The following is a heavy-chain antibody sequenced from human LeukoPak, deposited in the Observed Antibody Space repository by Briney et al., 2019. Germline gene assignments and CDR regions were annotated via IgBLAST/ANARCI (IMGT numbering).Heavy chain of an antibody. CDR3: ARDLYYDILTGLLDDAFDI. CDR1: GFTFDDYG. Sequence: QPGGSLRLSCAASGFTFDDYGMSWVRQAPGKGLEWVSGINWNGGSTGYADSVKGRFTISRDNAKNSLYLQMNSLRAEDTALYYCARDLYYDILTGLLDDAFDIWGQGTMVTVSS. J-gene: IGHJ3*02. V-gene: IGHV3-20*04. D-gene: IGHD3-9*01. CDR2: INWNGGST.